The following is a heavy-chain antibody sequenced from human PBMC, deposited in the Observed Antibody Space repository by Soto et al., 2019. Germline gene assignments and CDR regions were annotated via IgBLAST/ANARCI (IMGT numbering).Heavy chain of an antibody. Sequence: QVQLVQSGAEVKKPGASVKVSCKASGYTFTSYAMHWVRQAPGQRLEWMGWINAGNGNTKYSQKFQGRVTITRDTSASTAYMELSSLRSEDTAVYYCPRVGGYDAASLYYYGMDVWGQATTVTVSS. J-gene: IGHJ6*02. D-gene: IGHD5-12*01. V-gene: IGHV1-3*01. CDR3: PRVGGYDAASLYYYGMDV. CDR1: GYTFTSYA. CDR2: INAGNGNT.